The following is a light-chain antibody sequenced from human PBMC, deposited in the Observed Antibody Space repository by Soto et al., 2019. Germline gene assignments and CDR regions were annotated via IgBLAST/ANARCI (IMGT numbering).Light chain of an antibody. CDR2: KAS. V-gene: IGKV1-5*03. CDR1: QTISSW. J-gene: IGKJ1*01. CDR3: QHYNSYSEA. Sequence: DIQMTQSPSTLSGSVGDRVTITCRASQTISSWLAWYQQKPWNAPKLLIYKASTLKSGVPSRFSGSGSGTEFTLTISSLQPDDFATYYCQHYNSYSEAFGQGTKVELK.